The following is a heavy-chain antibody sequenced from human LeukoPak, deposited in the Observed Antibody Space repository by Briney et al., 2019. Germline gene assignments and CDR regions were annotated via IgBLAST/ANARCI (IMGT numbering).Heavy chain of an antibody. V-gene: IGHV4-39*01. J-gene: IGHJ4*02. CDR1: GGSISSSSYY. D-gene: IGHD6-19*01. CDR3: ARNADVTVASVTFDY. Sequence: ASETLSLTCTASGGSISSSSYYWGWIRQPPGKGLEWIGSIYYSGSTYYNPSLKSRVTISVDTSKNQFSLRVSSMTAADTAVYCCARNADVTVASVTFDYWGQGTLVTVSS. CDR2: IYYSGST.